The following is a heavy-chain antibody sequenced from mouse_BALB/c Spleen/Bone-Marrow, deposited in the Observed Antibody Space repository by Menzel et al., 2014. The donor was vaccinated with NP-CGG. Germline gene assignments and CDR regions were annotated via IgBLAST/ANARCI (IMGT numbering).Heavy chain of an antibody. CDR1: GYAFSSSW. D-gene: IGHD1-1*01. V-gene: IGHV1-82*01. Sequence: QLKQSGPELVKPGASVKISCRASGYAFSSSWMNWVKQRPGQGLEWIGRIYPGDGDTNYNGKFKGKATLTADKSSSTAYMQLSSLTSVDSAVYFCARTYGSSYFVYWGQGTLVTVSA. CDR2: IYPGDGDT. CDR3: ARTYGSSYFVY. J-gene: IGHJ3*01.